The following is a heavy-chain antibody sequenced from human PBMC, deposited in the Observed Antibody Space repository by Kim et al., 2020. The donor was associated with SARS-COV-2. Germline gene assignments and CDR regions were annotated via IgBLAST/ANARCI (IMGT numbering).Heavy chain of an antibody. D-gene: IGHD3-22*01. CDR2: ISYDGSNK. Sequence: GGSLRLSCAASGFTFSSYAMHWVRQAPGKGLEWVAVISYDGSNKYYADSVKGRFTISRDNSKNTLYLQMNSLRAEDTAVYYCARTREWSITMIVVVIDPWCFDLWGRGTLVTVSS. CDR1: GFTFSSYA. V-gene: IGHV3-30*04. J-gene: IGHJ2*01. CDR3: ARTREWSITMIVVVIDPWCFDL.